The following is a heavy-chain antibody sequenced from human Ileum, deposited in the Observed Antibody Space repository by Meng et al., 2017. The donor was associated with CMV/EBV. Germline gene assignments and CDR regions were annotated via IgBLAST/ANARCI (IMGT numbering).Heavy chain of an antibody. Sequence: QVRLQESGPGLVKPSGTLSLTCTVSRGSISSDYWSWIRQPAGKGLEWIGRIYTSGSTNYTPSLKSRVTMSVDTSKTQFSLKLSSVTAADTAVYYCARGPYSSSWSSFDYWGQGTLVTVSS. CDR2: IYTSGST. D-gene: IGHD6-13*01. V-gene: IGHV4-4*07. J-gene: IGHJ4*02. CDR1: RGSISSDY. CDR3: ARGPYSSSWSSFDY.